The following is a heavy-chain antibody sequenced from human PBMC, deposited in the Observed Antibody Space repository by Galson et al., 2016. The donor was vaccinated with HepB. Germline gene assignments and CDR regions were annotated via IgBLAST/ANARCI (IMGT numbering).Heavy chain of an antibody. CDR1: EFTFDSYW. D-gene: IGHD6-19*01. CDR2: ISGGSSYI. V-gene: IGHV3-21*01. J-gene: IGHJ4*02. CDR3: ASRHSGWYYFDY. Sequence: SLRLSCAASEFTFDSYWMSWVRQAPGKGLEWVSSISGGSSYIYYADSVKGRFTISRDNAKNSLYLQMNSLRAEDTAVYYCASRHSGWYYFDYWGQGILVTVSS.